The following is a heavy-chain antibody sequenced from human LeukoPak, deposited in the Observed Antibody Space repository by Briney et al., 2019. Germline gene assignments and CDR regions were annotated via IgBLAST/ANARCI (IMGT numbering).Heavy chain of an antibody. CDR1: GFTFSSYA. J-gene: IGHJ4*02. V-gene: IGHV3-30*04. D-gene: IGHD5-12*01. CDR2: ISCDGSNK. CDR3: ARGGGYDSFDY. Sequence: GGSLRLSCAASGFTFSSYAMHWVRQAPGKGLEWVAVISCDGSNKYYADSVKGRFTISRDNSKNTLYLQMNSLRAEDTAVYYCARGGGYDSFDYWGQGTLVTVSS.